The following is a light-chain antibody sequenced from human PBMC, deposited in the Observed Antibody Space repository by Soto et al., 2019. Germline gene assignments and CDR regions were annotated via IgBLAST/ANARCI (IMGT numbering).Light chain of an antibody. J-gene: IGKJ1*01. V-gene: IGKV3-15*01. CDR2: GAS. CDR3: QQYGSSPWT. CDR1: QSVSSN. Sequence: EIVMTQSPATLSVSPGERATLSCRASQSVSSNLAWYQQKPGQAPRLLIYGASTRATGIPARFSGTGSGTDFTLTVSSLQSEDFAVYFCQQYGSSPWTFGQGTKV.